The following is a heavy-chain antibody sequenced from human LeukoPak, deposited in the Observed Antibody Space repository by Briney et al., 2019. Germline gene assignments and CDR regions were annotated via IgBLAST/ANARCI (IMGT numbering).Heavy chain of an antibody. CDR3: ARASGYFIGP. V-gene: IGHV4-31*03. CDR2: IYYSGST. J-gene: IGHJ5*02. D-gene: IGHD3-3*01. Sequence: SQTLSLTCTVSGGSISSGGYYWSWTRQHPGKGLEWIGYIYYSGSTYYNPSLKSRVTISVDTSKNQFSLKLSSVTAADTAVYYCARASGYFIGPWGQGTLVTVSS. CDR1: GGSISSGGYY.